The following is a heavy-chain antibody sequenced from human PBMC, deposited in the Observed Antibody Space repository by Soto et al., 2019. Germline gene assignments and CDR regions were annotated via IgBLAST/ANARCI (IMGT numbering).Heavy chain of an antibody. V-gene: IGHV1-3*01. CDR1: GYTFTRYT. CDR3: ARGIATGQLDP. J-gene: IGHJ5*02. Sequence: ASVKVSCKASGYTFTRYTMNWVRQAPGQRLEWMGWINPDNGNTKSSQKFQDRVIITRDTSASTAYMGLSSLRSEDTAVYYCARGIATGQLDPWGQGTLVTVSS. D-gene: IGHD2-15*01. CDR2: INPDNGNT.